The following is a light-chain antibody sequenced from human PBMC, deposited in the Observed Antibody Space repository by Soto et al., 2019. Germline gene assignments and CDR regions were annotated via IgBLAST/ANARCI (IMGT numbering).Light chain of an antibody. Sequence: QSVLTQPASVSGAPGQSITISCTGTSSDVGGYNYVSWYQQHPGKAPKLMIYEVSNRPSGVSNRCSGSKSGNTASLTISGLQAEDEADYYCRSYTSSSTLYVFGTGTKSPS. J-gene: IGLJ1*01. CDR1: SSDVGGYNY. V-gene: IGLV2-14*01. CDR3: RSYTSSSTLYV. CDR2: EVS.